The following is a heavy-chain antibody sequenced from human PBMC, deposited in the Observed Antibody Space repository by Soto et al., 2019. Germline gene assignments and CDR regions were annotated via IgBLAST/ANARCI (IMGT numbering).Heavy chain of an antibody. V-gene: IGHV1-3*01. CDR3: ARDLGVGAASDY. D-gene: IGHD1-26*01. J-gene: IGHJ4*02. Sequence: QVQLVQSGAEVKKPGASVKVSCKASGYTFTSYAMHWVRQAPGQRLEWMGWINAGNGNTKYSQKFQGRVTITRDTFASTAYMELSSLRSEDTAVYYCARDLGVGAASDYWGQGTLVTVSS. CDR2: INAGNGNT. CDR1: GYTFTSYA.